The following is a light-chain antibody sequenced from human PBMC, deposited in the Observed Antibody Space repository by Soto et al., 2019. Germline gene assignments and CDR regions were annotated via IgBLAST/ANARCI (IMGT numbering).Light chain of an antibody. CDR2: GTS. J-gene: IGKJ1*01. CDR1: QTISSSY. CDR3: KQYCSWT. V-gene: IGKV3-20*01. Sequence: EIVLTQSPGTLSVSPGERATLSCRASQTISSSYLAWYRQKPGQAPSLLIYGTSSRATGIPDRLSGSGSGTDFTITISRLEPEYSAIYDCKQYCSWTFGPGTKVEIK.